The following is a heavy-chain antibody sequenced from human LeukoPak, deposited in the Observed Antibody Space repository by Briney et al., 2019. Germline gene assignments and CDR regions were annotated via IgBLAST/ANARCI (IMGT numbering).Heavy chain of an antibody. Sequence: ASVKVSCKASGYTFTSYYMHWVRQAPGQGLEWMGIINPSGGRTSYAQKFQGRVTMTRDTSTSTVYMELSSLRSDDTAVYYCARGGTVLRPTPPYDYWGQGTLVTVSS. J-gene: IGHJ4*02. CDR2: INPSGGRT. V-gene: IGHV1-46*01. CDR1: GYTFTSYY. D-gene: IGHD4-17*01. CDR3: ARGGTVLRPTPPYDY.